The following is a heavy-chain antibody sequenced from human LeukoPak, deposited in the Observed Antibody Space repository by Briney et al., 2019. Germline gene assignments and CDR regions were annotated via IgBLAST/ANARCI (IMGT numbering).Heavy chain of an antibody. J-gene: IGHJ4*02. V-gene: IGHV3-30-3*01. CDR1: GFTFSSHA. CDR3: ARDWGQRGVGATLAN. CDR2: ISHDGSES. D-gene: IGHD1-26*01. Sequence: PGRTLRLSCAASGFTFSSHAMVWVRQAPGKGLEWVSFISHDGSESFHTESVKGRFTISRDNFKNTVDLQVSGLKEEDTAVYYCARDWGQRGVGATLANWGQGTLVIVSS.